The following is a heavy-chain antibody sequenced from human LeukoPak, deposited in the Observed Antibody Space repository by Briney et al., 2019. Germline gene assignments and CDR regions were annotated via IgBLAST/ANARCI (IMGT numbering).Heavy chain of an antibody. CDR1: GFTVSSNY. CDR3: ARGFTIFGVVSDY. Sequence: GGSLRLSCAASGFTVSSNYMSWVRQAPGKGLEWVSVIYSGGSTYYADSVKGRFTISRDNSKNTLYLQMNSLRAEDTAVYYCARGFTIFGVVSDYWGQEPWSPSPQ. D-gene: IGHD3-3*01. V-gene: IGHV3-66*01. J-gene: IGHJ4*01. CDR2: IYSGGST.